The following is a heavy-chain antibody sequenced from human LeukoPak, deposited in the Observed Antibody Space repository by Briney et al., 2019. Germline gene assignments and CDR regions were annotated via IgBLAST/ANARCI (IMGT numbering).Heavy chain of an antibody. CDR2: ISSNGGST. CDR1: GFTFSSYA. CDR3: AKDYYDISGSRYDF. Sequence: GGSLRLSCSASGFTFSSYAMHWVRQAPGKGLEYVSAISSNGGSTYYADSVKGRFTISRDNSKNTLYLQMSSLRAKDTAVYYCAKDYYDISGSRYDFWGQGTLVTVSS. V-gene: IGHV3-64D*06. J-gene: IGHJ4*02. D-gene: IGHD3-22*01.